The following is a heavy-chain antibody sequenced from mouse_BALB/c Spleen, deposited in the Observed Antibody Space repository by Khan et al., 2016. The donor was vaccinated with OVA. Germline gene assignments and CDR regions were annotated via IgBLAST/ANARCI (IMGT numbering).Heavy chain of an antibody. Sequence: VQLQQSGPELARPGASVKMSCKASGYTFTSYTIHWIKKRPGQGLEWIGYINPGNGYTNYKQKFKDKATLTTDKSYNTAYLQLRSLPSDDTAFFYGGRDGAYHRNGGWFGYWGQGTLVTVSA. CDR1: GYTFTSYT. CDR2: INPGNGYT. J-gene: IGHJ3*01. V-gene: IGHV1-4*01. D-gene: IGHD2-14*01. CDR3: GRDGAYHRNGGWFGY.